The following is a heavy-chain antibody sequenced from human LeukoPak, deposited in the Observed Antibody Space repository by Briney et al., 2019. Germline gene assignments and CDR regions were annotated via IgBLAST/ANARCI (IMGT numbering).Heavy chain of an antibody. D-gene: IGHD3-3*01. CDR1: GFTFSSYA. CDR3: AKLSGSYRAQWFDP. CDR2: ISGSGADT. Sequence: GRSLRLSCAASGFTFSSYAMSWVRQAPGKGLEWVSTISGSGADTYYADSVTGRFTISRDNSKDTLYLQMSSLRAEDRAVYYCAKLSGSYRAQWFDPWGQGTLVTVSS. J-gene: IGHJ5*02. V-gene: IGHV3-23*01.